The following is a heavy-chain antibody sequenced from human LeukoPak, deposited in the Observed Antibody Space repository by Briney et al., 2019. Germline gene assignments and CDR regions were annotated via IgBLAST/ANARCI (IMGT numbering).Heavy chain of an antibody. V-gene: IGHV1-18*04. CDR3: ARVAVDIVVVPAAHDY. Sequence: ASVKVSCTASGYTFTSYGISWVRQAPGQGLEWMGWINAYNGNTNYAQKLQGRVTMTTDTSTSTAYMELRSLRSDDTAVYYCARVAVDIVVVPAAHDYWGQGTLVTVSS. J-gene: IGHJ4*02. CDR1: GYTFTSYG. D-gene: IGHD2-2*03. CDR2: INAYNGNT.